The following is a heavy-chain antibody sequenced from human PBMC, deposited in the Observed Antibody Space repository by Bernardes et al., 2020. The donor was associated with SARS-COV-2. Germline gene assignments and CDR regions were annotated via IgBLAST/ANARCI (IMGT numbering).Heavy chain of an antibody. D-gene: IGHD3-16*01. CDR2: IYWDDDK. CDR1: VVSLSTNGLG. V-gene: IGHV2-5*02. J-gene: IGHJ5*02. CDR3: AHWFGMITRAWFDP. Sequence: SGPTLVKPTHTLTLTCTFSVVSLSTNGLGVGWIRQPPGKALEWLALIYWDDDKRYSPSLGSRLTITKDTSKNQVVLTMTNMDPVDTATYYCAHWFGMITRAWFDPWGQGILVTVAS.